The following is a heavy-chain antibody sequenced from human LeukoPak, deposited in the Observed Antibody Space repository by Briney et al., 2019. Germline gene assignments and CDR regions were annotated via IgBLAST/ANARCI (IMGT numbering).Heavy chain of an antibody. CDR1: GGSMSNYY. Sequence: SETLSLTCTVSGGSMSNYYWSWIRQPPGKGLEWIGYIYYSGSTNYNPSLKTRITISVDTSKNQFSLKRTSVTAADTAVYYCASHYRYAFDNWGQGTLVTVSS. J-gene: IGHJ3*02. CDR2: IYYSGST. V-gene: IGHV4-59*08. D-gene: IGHD3-16*02. CDR3: ASHYRYAFDN.